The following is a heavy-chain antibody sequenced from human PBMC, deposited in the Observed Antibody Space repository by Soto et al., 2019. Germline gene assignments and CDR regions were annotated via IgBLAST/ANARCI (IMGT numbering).Heavy chain of an antibody. CDR3: TTSSRLRLGEFWSGAGPNYYYYYYGMDV. CDR2: IKSKTDGGTT. Sequence: GGSLRLSCAASGFTFSNAWMNWVRQAPGKGLEWVGRIKSKTDGGTTDYAAPVKGRFTISRDDSKNTLYLQMNSLKTGDTAVYYCTTSSRLRLGEFWSGAGPNYYYYYYGMDVWGQVTTVTVSS. D-gene: IGHD3-16*01. J-gene: IGHJ6*02. CDR1: GFTFSNAW. V-gene: IGHV3-15*07.